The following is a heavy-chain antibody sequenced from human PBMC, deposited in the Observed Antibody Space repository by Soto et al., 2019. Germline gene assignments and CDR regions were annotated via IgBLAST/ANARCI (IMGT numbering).Heavy chain of an antibody. CDR2: ISYDGSNK. CDR1: GFTFSSYA. J-gene: IGHJ5*02. D-gene: IGHD2-21*02. V-gene: IGHV3-30-3*01. Sequence: GGSLRLSCAASGFTFSSYAMHWVRQAPGKGLEWVAVISYDGSNKYYADSVKGRFTISRDNSKNTLYLQMNSLRAEDTAVYYCARPRGDFTSTWFDPWGQGTLVTVSS. CDR3: ARPRGDFTSTWFDP.